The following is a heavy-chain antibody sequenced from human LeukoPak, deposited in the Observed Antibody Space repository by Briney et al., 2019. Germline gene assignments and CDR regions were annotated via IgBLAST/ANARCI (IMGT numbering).Heavy chain of an antibody. V-gene: IGHV3-23*01. CDR1: GFTFSTYA. D-gene: IGHD6-13*01. CDR2: ISVSAGST. J-gene: IGHJ4*02. Sequence: PGGSLKLSCAASGFTFSTYAMSWVRQAPGKGLEWVSAISVSAGSTYYADSVKGRFTISRDNSKNTLYLQMNSLRAEDTAVYYCATGSVRYSASWYSQEGDYWGQGTLVTVSS. CDR3: ATGSVRYSASWYSQEGDY.